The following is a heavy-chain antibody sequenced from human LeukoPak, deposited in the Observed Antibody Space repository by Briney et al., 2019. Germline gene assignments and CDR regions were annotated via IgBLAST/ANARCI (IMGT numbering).Heavy chain of an antibody. CDR3: ASADYGGNSFDY. J-gene: IGHJ4*02. D-gene: IGHD4-23*01. Sequence: PSETLSLTCTVSGGSISSSSYYWGWIRQPPGKGLEWIGSIYYSGSTYYNPSLKSRVTISVDTSKNQFSLKLSSVTAADTAVYYCASADYGGNSFDYWGQGTLVTVSS. CDR2: IYYSGST. CDR1: GGSISSSSYY. V-gene: IGHV4-39*07.